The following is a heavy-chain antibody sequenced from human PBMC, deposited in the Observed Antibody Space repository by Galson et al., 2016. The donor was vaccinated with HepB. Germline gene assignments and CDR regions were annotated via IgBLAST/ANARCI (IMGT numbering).Heavy chain of an antibody. Sequence: SETLSLTCTVPGGSITNTSYYWGWIRQPPGKGLEWIGNFYYSGSTYYNPSLKSRVTISVDTSKKQFSLKLRSVTAADTAVYYCARHPGLALLDYWGQGTLVTVSS. CDR1: GGSITNTSYY. D-gene: IGHD1-7*01. J-gene: IGHJ4*02. CDR3: ARHPGLALLDY. CDR2: FYYSGST. V-gene: IGHV4-39*01.